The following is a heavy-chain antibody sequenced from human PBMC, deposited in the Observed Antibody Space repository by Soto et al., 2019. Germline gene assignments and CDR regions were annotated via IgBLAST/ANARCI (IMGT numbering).Heavy chain of an antibody. Sequence: GGSLGLSCAASGFTFSSYAMHWVRQAPGKGLEWVAVISYDGSNKYYADSVKGRFTISRDNSKNTLYLQMNSLRAEDTAVYYCARDPLYMAAAGYAFDIWGQGTMVTVSS. CDR2: ISYDGSNK. D-gene: IGHD6-13*01. J-gene: IGHJ3*02. CDR3: ARDPLYMAAAGYAFDI. CDR1: GFTFSSYA. V-gene: IGHV3-30*04.